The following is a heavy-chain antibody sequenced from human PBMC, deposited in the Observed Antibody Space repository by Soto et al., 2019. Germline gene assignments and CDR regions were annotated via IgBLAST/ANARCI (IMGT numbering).Heavy chain of an antibody. CDR2: IYHSGST. D-gene: IGHD6-6*01. CDR1: SGSISSSNW. V-gene: IGHV4-4*02. Sequence: SETLSLTCAVSSGSISSSNWWSWVRQPPGKGLGWIGEIYHSGSTNYNPSLKSRVTISVDKSKNQFSLKLSSVTAADTAVYYCASSSSEFGWFDPWGQGTRVTVSS. CDR3: ASSSSEFGWFDP. J-gene: IGHJ5*02.